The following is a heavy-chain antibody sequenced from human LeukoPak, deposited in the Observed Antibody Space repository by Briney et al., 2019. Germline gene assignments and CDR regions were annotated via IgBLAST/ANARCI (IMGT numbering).Heavy chain of an antibody. CDR2: IIPIFGTA. V-gene: IGHV1-69*13. J-gene: IGHJ6*03. CDR3: ARDLYCSSTSCSHYYYYYMDV. CDR1: GYTFTSYA. Sequence: ASVKVSCKASGYTFTSYAISWVRQAPGQGLEWMGGIIPIFGTANYAQKFQGRVTITADESTSTAYMELSSLRSEDTAVYYCARDLYCSSTSCSHYYYYYMDVWGKGTTVTVSS. D-gene: IGHD2-2*01.